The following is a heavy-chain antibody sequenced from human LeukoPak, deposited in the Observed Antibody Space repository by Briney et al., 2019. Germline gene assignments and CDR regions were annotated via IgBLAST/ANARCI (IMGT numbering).Heavy chain of an antibody. D-gene: IGHD4-17*01. Sequence: GGSLRLSCAASGFTVSSNYMSWVRQAPGKGLEWVSVIYSGGSTYYADSVKGRFTISRNNSKNTLYLQMNSLRAEDTAVYYCARPHNYGDFSFDYWGQGTLVTVSS. CDR1: GFTVSSNY. CDR2: IYSGGST. J-gene: IGHJ4*02. CDR3: ARPHNYGDFSFDY. V-gene: IGHV3-53*01.